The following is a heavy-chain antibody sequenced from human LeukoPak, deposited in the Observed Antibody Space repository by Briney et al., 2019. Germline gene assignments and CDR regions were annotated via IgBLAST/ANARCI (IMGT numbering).Heavy chain of an antibody. CDR1: GFTFSSYE. CDR2: ISSSGSTI. V-gene: IGHV3-48*03. CDR3: ASSSAGYRSGWWYYYGMDV. Sequence: GGSLRLSCAASGFTFSSYEMNWVRQAPGKGLEWVSYISSSGSTIYYADSVKGRFTISRDNAKNSLYLQMNSLRAEDTAVYYCASSSAGYRSGWWYYYGMDVWGQGTMVTVSS. D-gene: IGHD6-19*01. J-gene: IGHJ6*02.